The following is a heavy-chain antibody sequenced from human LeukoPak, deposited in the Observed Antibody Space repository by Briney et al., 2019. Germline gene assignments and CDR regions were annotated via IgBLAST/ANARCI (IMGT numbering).Heavy chain of an antibody. CDR3: AKYGVAAPKGPYYFDY. CDR1: GFTFSSYG. CDR2: IRYDGSNK. V-gene: IGHV3-30*02. J-gene: IGHJ4*02. Sequence: GGSLRLSCAASGFTFSSYGMHWVRQAPGKGLEWVAFIRYDGSNKYYADSVKGRFTISRDNSKNTLYLQMNSLRAEDTAVYYCAKYGVAAPKGPYYFDYWGQGTLVTVSS. D-gene: IGHD2-15*01.